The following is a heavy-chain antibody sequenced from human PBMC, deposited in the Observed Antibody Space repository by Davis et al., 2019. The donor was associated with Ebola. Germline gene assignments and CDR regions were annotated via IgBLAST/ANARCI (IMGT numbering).Heavy chain of an antibody. J-gene: IGHJ6*03. V-gene: IGHV1-18*01. Sequence: ASVKVSCKASGYTFTSYGISWVRQAPGQGLEWMGWISAYNGNTNYAQKFQGRVTITADKSTSTAYMELSSLRSEDTAVYYCARDRSNYVEYYYYYYMDVWGKGTTVTVSS. CDR3: ARDRSNYVEYYYYYYMDV. D-gene: IGHD4-11*01. CDR2: ISAYNGNT. CDR1: GYTFTSYG.